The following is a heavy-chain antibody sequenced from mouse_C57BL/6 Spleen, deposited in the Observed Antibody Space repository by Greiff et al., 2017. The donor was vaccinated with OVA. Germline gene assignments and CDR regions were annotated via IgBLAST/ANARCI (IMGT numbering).Heavy chain of an antibody. CDR1: GYSITSGYD. J-gene: IGHJ3*01. V-gene: IGHV3-1*01. CDR2: ISYSGST. Sequence: EVQGVESGPGMVKPSQSLSLTCTVTGYSITSGYDWHWIRHFPGNKLEWMGYISYSGSTNYNPSLKSRISITHDTSKNHFFLKLNSVTTEDTATYYCARGGAPPWFAYWGQGTLVTVSA. CDR3: ARGGAPPWFAY.